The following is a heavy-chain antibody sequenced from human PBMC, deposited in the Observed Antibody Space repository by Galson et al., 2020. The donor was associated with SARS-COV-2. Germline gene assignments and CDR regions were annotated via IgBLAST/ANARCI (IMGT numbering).Heavy chain of an antibody. CDR2: IRYDGSNK. Sequence: GGSLRLSCAASGFTFSSYGMHWVRQAPGKGLEWVAFIRYDGSNKYYADSVKGRFTISRDNSKNTLYLQMNSLRAEDTAVYYCAKEDYDFWSGYQDGCDIWGQGTMVTVSS. J-gene: IGHJ3*02. CDR3: AKEDYDFWSGYQDGCDI. V-gene: IGHV3-30*02. CDR1: GFTFSSYG. D-gene: IGHD3-3*01.